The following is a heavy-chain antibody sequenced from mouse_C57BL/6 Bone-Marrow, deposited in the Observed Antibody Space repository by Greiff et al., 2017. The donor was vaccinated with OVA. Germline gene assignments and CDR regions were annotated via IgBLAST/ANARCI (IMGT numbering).Heavy chain of an antibody. D-gene: IGHD1-1*01. Sequence: EVQLVESGGGLVQPGGSLSLSCAASGFTFTDYYMSWVRQPPGKALEWLGFIRNKANGYTTEYSASVKGRFTISRDNSQSILYLQMNALRAEDSATYYCARDYYGSSPYYYAMDYWGQGTSVTVSS. CDR2: IRNKANGYTT. CDR1: GFTFTDYY. J-gene: IGHJ4*01. V-gene: IGHV7-3*01. CDR3: ARDYYGSSPYYYAMDY.